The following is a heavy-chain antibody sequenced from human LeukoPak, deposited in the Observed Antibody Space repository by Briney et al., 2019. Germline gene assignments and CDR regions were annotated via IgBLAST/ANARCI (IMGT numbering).Heavy chain of an antibody. CDR1: GYSISSGYY. V-gene: IGHV4-38-2*02. CDR3: ARDPRLNWFDP. Sequence: SETLSLTCAVSGYSISSGYYWGWIRQPPGKGPDWIGSIYHSGSTYYNPSLKSRVTISVDTSKNQFSLKLSSMTAADTAVYYCARDPRLNWFDPWGQGTLVTVSS. J-gene: IGHJ5*02. CDR2: IYHSGST.